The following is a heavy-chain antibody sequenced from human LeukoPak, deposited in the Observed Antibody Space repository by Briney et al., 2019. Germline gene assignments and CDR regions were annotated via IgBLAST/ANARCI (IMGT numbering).Heavy chain of an antibody. Sequence: GGSLRLSCAASGFTFSSYAMNWVRQAPGKGLEWLSAISGSGGSTYYADSVKGRFTISRDNSKNTLYVQMNSLRAEDTAVYYCAKADPLRYCTNGVCYDFDYWGQGTLVTVSS. CDR2: ISGSGGST. J-gene: IGHJ4*02. V-gene: IGHV3-23*01. D-gene: IGHD2-8*01. CDR3: AKADPLRYCTNGVCYDFDY. CDR1: GFTFSSYA.